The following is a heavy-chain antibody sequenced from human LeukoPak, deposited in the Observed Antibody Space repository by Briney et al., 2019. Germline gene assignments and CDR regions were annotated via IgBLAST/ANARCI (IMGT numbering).Heavy chain of an antibody. CDR2: IYYSGST. Sequence: PSETLSLTCTVSGGSISSYFWSWIRQSPGKGLEWIGYIYYSGSTNYNPSLKSRVTVSVDTSRNQFSLNLSSVTAADTAVYYRARHSFPYCDSNTCSPYRWFDTWGQGTLVTVSS. V-gene: IGHV4-59*08. CDR3: ARHSFPYCDSNTCSPYRWFDT. D-gene: IGHD2/OR15-2a*01. J-gene: IGHJ5*02. CDR1: GGSISSYF.